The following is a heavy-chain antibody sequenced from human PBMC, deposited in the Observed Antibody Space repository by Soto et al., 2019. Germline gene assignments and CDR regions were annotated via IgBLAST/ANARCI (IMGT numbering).Heavy chain of an antibody. V-gene: IGHV3-23*01. Sequence: GGSLRLSCAASGFTFSSYAMTWVRQAPGKGLEWVGVISCGGGMKFGPDSVKGRFTISRDNSKNTLYLQMNSLRAEDTAVYYCAKDRKNTMVRGVINWFDPWGQGTLVTVSS. D-gene: IGHD3-10*01. J-gene: IGHJ5*02. CDR3: AKDRKNTMVRGVINWFDP. CDR2: ISCGGGMK. CDR1: GFTFSSYA.